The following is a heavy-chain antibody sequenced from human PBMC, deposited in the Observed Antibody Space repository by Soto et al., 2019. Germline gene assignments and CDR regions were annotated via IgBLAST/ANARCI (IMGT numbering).Heavy chain of an antibody. V-gene: IGHV3-33*01. J-gene: IGHJ4*02. CDR1: GFTFSSYG. Sequence: GGSLRLSCAASGFTFSSYGMHWVRQAPGKGLEWVAVIWYDGSNKYYADSVKGRFTISRDNSKNTLYLQMNSLRAEDTAVYYCARDAWFGENLPPDDDFDYWGQGTLVTVSS. CDR2: IWYDGSNK. CDR3: ARDAWFGENLPPDDDFDY. D-gene: IGHD3-10*01.